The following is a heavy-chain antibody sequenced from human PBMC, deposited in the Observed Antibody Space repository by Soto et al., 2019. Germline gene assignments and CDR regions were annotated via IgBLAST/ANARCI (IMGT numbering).Heavy chain of an antibody. CDR2: LSDSGGHT. CDR1: GFTFSSYA. CDR3: AKDSQSVSVSAARVYGMDV. D-gene: IGHD2-2*01. J-gene: IGHJ6*02. V-gene: IGHV3-23*01. Sequence: EVQLLESGGGLVQPGGSLRLSCAGSGFTFSSYAMTWVRQAPGKGLEWVSTLSDSGGHTYYADSVKGRFTISRDNPKNTLYLQMNSLRAEDTAVYYCAKDSQSVSVSAARVYGMDVWGQGTTVRLL.